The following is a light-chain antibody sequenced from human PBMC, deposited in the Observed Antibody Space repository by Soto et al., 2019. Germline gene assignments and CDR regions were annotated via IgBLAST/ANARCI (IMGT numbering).Light chain of an antibody. Sequence: DIQMTQSPSTLSASVGDRVTITCRASQRITDWLAWYRQKPGKAPKFLIYKASNLEGGVPSRFSGSGSGTEFTLTISSVQPDDFATYYCQYWDDYSWTFGQGTKVEI. CDR3: QYWDDYSWT. CDR1: QRITDW. CDR2: KAS. J-gene: IGKJ1*01. V-gene: IGKV1-5*03.